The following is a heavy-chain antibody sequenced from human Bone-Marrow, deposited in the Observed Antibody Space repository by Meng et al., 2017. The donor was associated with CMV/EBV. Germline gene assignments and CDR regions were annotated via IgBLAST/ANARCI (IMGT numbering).Heavy chain of an antibody. D-gene: IGHD1-26*01. CDR1: GYTFTGYD. CDR3: ARVGALGWELRPDAFDI. V-gene: IGHV1-2*02. Sequence: ASVKVSCKASGYTFTGYDLHWVRQAPGQGLEWMGWINANSGGTNYAQKFQGRVTMTRDTSSSTAYMELSRLRSDDTAVYYCARVGALGWELRPDAFDIWGQGTMVTVSS. CDR2: INANSGGT. J-gene: IGHJ3*02.